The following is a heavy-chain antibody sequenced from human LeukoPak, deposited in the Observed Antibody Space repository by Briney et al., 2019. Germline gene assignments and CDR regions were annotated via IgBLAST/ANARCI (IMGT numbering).Heavy chain of an antibody. CDR1: GGSISSGNW. J-gene: IGHJ4*02. D-gene: IGHD3-22*01. Sequence: SETLSLTCAVSGGSISSGNWWSWVRQPPGKGLEWIGEIYHSGSTYYNPSLKSRVTISVDTSKNQFSLKLSSVTAADTAVYYCARIFDSSGYYYQGGDYWGQGTLVTVSS. CDR2: IYHSGST. CDR3: ARIFDSSGYYYQGGDY. V-gene: IGHV4-4*02.